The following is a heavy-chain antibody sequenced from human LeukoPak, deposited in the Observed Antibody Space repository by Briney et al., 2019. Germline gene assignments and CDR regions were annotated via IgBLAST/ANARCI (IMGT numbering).Heavy chain of an antibody. CDR3: AVDTAMAKKYYFDY. J-gene: IGHJ4*02. CDR2: ISSSSSYI. D-gene: IGHD5-18*01. CDR1: GFTFSSYS. V-gene: IGHV3-21*01. Sequence: GGSLRLSCAASGFTFSSYSMNWVRQAPGKGLEWVSSISSSSSYIYYADSVKGRFTISRDNAKNSLYLQMNSLRAEDTAVHYCAVDTAMAKKYYFDYWGQGTLVTVSS.